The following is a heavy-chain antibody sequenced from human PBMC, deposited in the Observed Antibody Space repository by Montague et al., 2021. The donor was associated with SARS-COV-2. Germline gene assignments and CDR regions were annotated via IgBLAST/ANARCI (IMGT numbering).Heavy chain of an antibody. J-gene: IGHJ4*03. CDR3: ARENTVTTFGGPYYIDS. D-gene: IGHD4-17*01. Sequence: SETLSLTCILSGSSVRSYYWSWIRQPRGKGLEWIGYIYDSGSTNXNPSLKSRFTISVDTSKNQFSLKLSSLTAADTAVYYCARENTVTTFGGPYYIDSWGQGTLVTVSA. V-gene: IGHV4-59*02. CDR1: GSSVRSYY. CDR2: IYDSGST.